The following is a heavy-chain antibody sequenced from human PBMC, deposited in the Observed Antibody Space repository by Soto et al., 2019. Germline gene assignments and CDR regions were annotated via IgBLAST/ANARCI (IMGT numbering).Heavy chain of an antibody. D-gene: IGHD3-16*01. J-gene: IGHJ6*02. CDR1: GFTLSGYS. V-gene: IGHV3-21*01. CDR2: ISSSSSYI. Sequence: PGGSLRLSCAASGFTLSGYSMNWVRQAPGKGLEWVSSISSSSSYIYFADSVKGRFTISRDNAKNSLYLQMNSLRAEDTAVYYCARDLSVLNPYYYYGMDVWGQGTTVTVSS. CDR3: ARDLSVLNPYYYYGMDV.